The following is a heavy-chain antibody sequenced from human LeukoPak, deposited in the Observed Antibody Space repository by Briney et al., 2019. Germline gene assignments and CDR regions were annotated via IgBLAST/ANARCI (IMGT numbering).Heavy chain of an antibody. D-gene: IGHD3-10*01. J-gene: IGHJ4*02. CDR2: ISGSGGST. CDR3: AKGAAWFGELLPSSFDY. Sequence: GGSLRLSCAASGFTFSSYAMSWVRQAPGKGLEWVSAISGSGGSTYYADSVKGRFTISGDNSKTTLYLQMNSLRAEDAAVYYCAKGAAWFGELLPSSFDYWGQGTLVTVSS. CDR1: GFTFSSYA. V-gene: IGHV3-23*01.